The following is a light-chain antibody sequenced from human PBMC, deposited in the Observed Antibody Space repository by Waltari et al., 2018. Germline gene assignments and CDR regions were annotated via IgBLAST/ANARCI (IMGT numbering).Light chain of an antibody. V-gene: IGKV3-11*01. Sequence: ILLTQSPASLSLSPGERATLSCRASQSVSSYLGWNQQKPGQTPRPLIYDASNRATGIPARFSGSGSGADFTRTISSLEPEDFAVYYCQQRSNWPRTFGQGTKVGIK. CDR1: QSVSSY. CDR3: QQRSNWPRT. CDR2: DAS. J-gene: IGKJ1*01.